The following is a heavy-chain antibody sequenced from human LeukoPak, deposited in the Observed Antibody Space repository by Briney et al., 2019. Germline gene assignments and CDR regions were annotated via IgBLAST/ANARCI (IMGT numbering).Heavy chain of an antibody. Sequence: PGGSLRLSCAASGFTFSSYNMNWVRQAPGKGLEWVSSITSGSSYRFYADSVKGRFTISRDNAKNSLYLQMNSLRAEDTAVYYCARRQSYYDSSGYYKYYYYYYMDVWGKGTTVTVSS. D-gene: IGHD3-22*01. CDR1: GFTFSSYN. J-gene: IGHJ6*03. V-gene: IGHV3-21*04. CDR2: ITSGSSYR. CDR3: ARRQSYYDSSGYYKYYYYYYMDV.